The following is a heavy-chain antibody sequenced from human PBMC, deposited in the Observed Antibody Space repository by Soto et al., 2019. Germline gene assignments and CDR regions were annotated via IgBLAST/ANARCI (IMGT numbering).Heavy chain of an antibody. CDR2: ITSSSSSI. V-gene: IGHV3-21*06. CDR1: GFTFSAYN. J-gene: IGHJ4*02. D-gene: IGHD5-18*01. CDR3: TAQPGGYSYGPSPFDY. Sequence: GGSLRLSCAASGFTFSAYNMNWVRQPPGKGLEWVSSITSSSSSIYYADSLKGRFTISRDNAKNSLYLQMNSLRAQDTAVYYCTAQPGGYSYGPSPFDYWGQGTLVTVSS.